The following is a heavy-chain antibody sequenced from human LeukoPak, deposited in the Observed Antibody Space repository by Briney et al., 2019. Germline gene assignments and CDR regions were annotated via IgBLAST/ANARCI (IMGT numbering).Heavy chain of an antibody. CDR1: GGSISSSSYY. CDR3: ARSGWPREGAFDI. J-gene: IGHJ3*02. CDR2: IYYSGST. Sequence: SETLSLTCTVSGGSISSSSYYWGWIRQPPGKGLEWIGSIYYSGSTYYNPSLKSRVTISVDTSKNQFSLKLSSVTAADTAVYYCARSGWPREGAFDIWGQGTMVTVSS. D-gene: IGHD3-10*01. V-gene: IGHV4-39*07.